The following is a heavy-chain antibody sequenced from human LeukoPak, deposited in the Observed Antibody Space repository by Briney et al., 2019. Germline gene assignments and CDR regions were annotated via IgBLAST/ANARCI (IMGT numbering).Heavy chain of an antibody. Sequence: SGPTLVKPTQTLTLTCTFSGFSLSTVGVGVGWIRQPPGKALEWLALIYWDDDNRYSPSLKTRLTITKDTSKNQVVLTMTNMDPVDTATYYCAHTPPGRTQIWLRYFQHWRQGTLVTVSS. D-gene: IGHD5-18*01. V-gene: IGHV2-5*02. CDR2: IYWDDDN. J-gene: IGHJ1*01. CDR1: GFSLSTVGVG. CDR3: AHTPPGRTQIWLRYFQH.